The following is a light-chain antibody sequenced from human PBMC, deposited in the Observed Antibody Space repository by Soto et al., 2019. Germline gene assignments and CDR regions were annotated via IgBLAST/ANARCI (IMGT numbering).Light chain of an antibody. CDR2: GAS. CDR1: QSVSSSY. V-gene: IGKV3-20*01. CDR3: QQYGSSPWT. Sequence: IVLTQSPGTLSLSPGERATLSCRASQSVSSSYLAWYQQKPGQAPRLLIYGASNWATGIPDRFSGSGSGTDFTLTISRLEPEDFAVYYCQQYGSSPWTFGQGTKVEIK. J-gene: IGKJ1*01.